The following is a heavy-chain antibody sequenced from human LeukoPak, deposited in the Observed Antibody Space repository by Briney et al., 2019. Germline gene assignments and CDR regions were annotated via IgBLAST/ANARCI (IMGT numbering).Heavy chain of an antibody. CDR3: ARGRGYSYGFRY. CDR2: IYYSGST. Sequence: SETLSLTXAVSGYSISSGYYWGWIRQPPGKWLEWIGSIYYSGSTYYNPSLKSRVTISVDTSKNQFSLKLSSATAADTAVYYCARGRGYSYGFRYWGQGTLVTVSS. D-gene: IGHD5-18*01. V-gene: IGHV4-38-2*01. J-gene: IGHJ4*02. CDR1: GYSISSGYY.